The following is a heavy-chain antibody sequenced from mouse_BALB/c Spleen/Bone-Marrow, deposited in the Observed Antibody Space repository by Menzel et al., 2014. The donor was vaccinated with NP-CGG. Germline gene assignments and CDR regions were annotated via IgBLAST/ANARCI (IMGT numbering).Heavy chain of an antibody. CDR3: ARDDYYAMDY. V-gene: IGHV7-3*02. J-gene: IGHJ4*01. CDR1: GFTFTDYY. Sequence: DVMLVESGGGLVQPGGSLRLSYATSGFTFTDYYMSWVRQPPGKALEWLGFIRNKANGYTTEYSASVKGRFTISRDNSQSILYLQMNTLRAEDSATYYCARDDYYAMDYWGQGTSVTVSS. CDR2: IRNKANGYTT.